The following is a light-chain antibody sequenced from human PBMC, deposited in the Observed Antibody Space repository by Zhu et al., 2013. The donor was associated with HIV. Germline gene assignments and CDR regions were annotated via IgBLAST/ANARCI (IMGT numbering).Light chain of an antibody. Sequence: QSALTQPASVSASPGQSITISCTGTSSDIGGYDYVSWYQHHPGKGPKLIIYDVSKRPSGVPDRFSGSKSGNTASLTISGLQAEDEADYYCCAYAGSYTYVFGTGTKVTVL. V-gene: IGLV2-11*01. J-gene: IGLJ1*01. CDR2: DVS. CDR1: SSDIGGYDY. CDR3: CAYAGSYTYV.